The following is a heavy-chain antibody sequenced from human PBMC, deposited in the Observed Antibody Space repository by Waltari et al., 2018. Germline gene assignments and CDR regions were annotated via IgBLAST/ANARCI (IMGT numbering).Heavy chain of an antibody. D-gene: IGHD6-19*01. CDR3: AKDGGWYYFEN. J-gene: IGHJ4*02. V-gene: IGHV1-3*01. Sequence: QLQLAQSAPEVKKPEASVKVSCKASGYTFTTYPIPWVRRAPGQGLEWMGWINAGNGNTKYSHKFQGRVTITRDTSASTVYMELSSLTSEDTALYYCAKDGGWYYFENWGQGTLVTVSS. CDR2: INAGNGNT. CDR1: GYTFTTYP.